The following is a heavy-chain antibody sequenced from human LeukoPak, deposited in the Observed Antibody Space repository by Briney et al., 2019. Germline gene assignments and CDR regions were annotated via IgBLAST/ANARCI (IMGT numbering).Heavy chain of an antibody. J-gene: IGHJ4*02. D-gene: IGHD6-6*01. CDR2: ISWNSGSI. Sequence: GGSLRLSCAASGFTFDDYAMHWVRQAPGKGLEWVSGISWNSGSIGYADSVKGRFTISRDNAKNSLYLQMNSLRAEDTALYYCAKDIAARQRGFDYWGQGTLVTVSS. CDR3: AKDIAARQRGFDY. CDR1: GFTFDDYA. V-gene: IGHV3-9*01.